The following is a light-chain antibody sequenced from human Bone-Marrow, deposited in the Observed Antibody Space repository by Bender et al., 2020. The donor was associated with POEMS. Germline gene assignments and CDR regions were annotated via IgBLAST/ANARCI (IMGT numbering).Light chain of an antibody. Sequence: QSALTQPASVSGSPGQSITISCTGTSSDVGTYKSVSWYQQHPGKVPRLMIYEGTQRPSEVSNRFSASKSGYTASLTISGLQAEDEADYYCSSYSSGSSFWVFGGGTKVTVL. J-gene: IGLJ3*02. CDR1: SSDVGTYKS. V-gene: IGLV2-14*02. CDR3: SSYSSGSSFWV. CDR2: EGT.